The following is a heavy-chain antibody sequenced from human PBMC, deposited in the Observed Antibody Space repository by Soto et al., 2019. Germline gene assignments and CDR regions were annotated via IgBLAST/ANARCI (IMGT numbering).Heavy chain of an antibody. J-gene: IGHJ6*03. D-gene: IGHD2-15*01. CDR2: ISYDGSNK. CDR1: GFTFSSYG. V-gene: IGHV3-30*03. CDR3: QRDAAPDWVVTVRIRCLLC. Sequence: VGSLRLSYAASGFTFSSYGMHWVRQAPGKGLEWVAVISYDGSNKYYADSVKGRFTISRDNSKNTLYLQMNSLRAEDTAVYYCQRDAAPDWVVTVRIRCLLCWG.